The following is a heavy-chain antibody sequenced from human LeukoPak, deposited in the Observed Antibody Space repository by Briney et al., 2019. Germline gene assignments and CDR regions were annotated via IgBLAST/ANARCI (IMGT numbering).Heavy chain of an antibody. Sequence: GGSLRLSCAASGFTFSGYSMIWVRQAPGKGLDWVSYISTSSSTIYYADSVKGRFTISRDNAKNTLFLQMNSLRAEDTALYYCARALDYWGQGTLVTVSS. J-gene: IGHJ4*02. V-gene: IGHV3-48*04. CDR2: ISTSSSTI. CDR3: ARALDY. CDR1: GFTFSGYS.